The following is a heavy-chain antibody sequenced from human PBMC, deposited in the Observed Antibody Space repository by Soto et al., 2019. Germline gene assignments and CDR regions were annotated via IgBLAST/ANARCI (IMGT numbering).Heavy chain of an antibody. CDR1: GYNLTELS. CDR3: ATVSGMPRSGRYYGVPLYFDY. Sequence: ASVKVSCKVSGYNLTELSMRWERQAPGKGLEWMGGFDTEDGETIYAQKFQGRVTMTEDTSTDTAYMELSSLRSEDKAVYYCATVSGMPRSGRYYGVPLYFDYWGQGTLVPVSS. J-gene: IGHJ4*02. D-gene: IGHD1-26*01. V-gene: IGHV1-24*01. CDR2: FDTEDGET.